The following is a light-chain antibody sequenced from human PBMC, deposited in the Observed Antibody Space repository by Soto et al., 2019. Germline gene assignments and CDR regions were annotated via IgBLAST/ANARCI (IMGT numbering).Light chain of an antibody. J-gene: IGLJ2*01. CDR1: SSDAGGYNY. Sequence: QSALTQPRSVPGSPGQSVTVSCTGTSSDAGGYNYVSWYQQHPGKAPKRIIYDVTKRPSGVPDRFSGSKSGNTASLTISGLQSEDEADYYCAAWDGTLHGRVFGGGTKLTVL. V-gene: IGLV2-11*01. CDR3: AAWDGTLHGRV. CDR2: DVT.